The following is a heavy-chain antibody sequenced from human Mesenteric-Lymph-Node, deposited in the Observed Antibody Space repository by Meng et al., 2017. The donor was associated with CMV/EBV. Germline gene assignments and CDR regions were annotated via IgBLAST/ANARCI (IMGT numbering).Heavy chain of an antibody. CDR2: MSRDGNYK. D-gene: IGHD3-22*01. Sequence: GGSLRLSCAASGFTFSGHVMSWVRQAPGKGLEWVASMSRDGNYKHYADSVKGRFTISRDNSKNTLYLQMNSLRTEDTAVYYCASDYYDDSGYGHWGQGTLVTVSS. V-gene: IGHV3-30*03. CDR3: ASDYYDDSGYGH. CDR1: GFTFSGHV. J-gene: IGHJ4*02.